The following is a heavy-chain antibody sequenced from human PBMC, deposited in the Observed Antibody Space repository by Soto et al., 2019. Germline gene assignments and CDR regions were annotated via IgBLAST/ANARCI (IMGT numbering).Heavy chain of an antibody. Sequence: SETLSLTCTVSGGSISSGGYYWSWIRQHPGKGLEWIGYIYYSGSTYYNPSLKSRVTISVDTSKNQFSLKLSSVTAADTAVYYCARAAAAGTGDPFDYWGQGTLVTVSS. CDR3: ARAAAAGTGDPFDY. V-gene: IGHV4-31*03. D-gene: IGHD6-13*01. CDR1: GGSISSGGYY. J-gene: IGHJ4*02. CDR2: IYYSGST.